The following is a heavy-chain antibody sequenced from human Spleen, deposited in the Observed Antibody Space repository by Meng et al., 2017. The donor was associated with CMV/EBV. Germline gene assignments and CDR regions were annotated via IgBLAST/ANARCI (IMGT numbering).Heavy chain of an antibody. J-gene: IGHJ5*02. V-gene: IGHV4/OR15-8*01. CDR1: GMNLNIYW. Sequence: ESLKISCAVSGMNLNIYWMHWVRQTPGKGLEWIGEFSDSGRTRYNPSFQSRVTISGDRTENHFSLELTSVTAADTGVYFCARSPGFWSLDPWGRGALVTVSS. CDR3: ARSPGFWSLDP. CDR2: FSDSGRT. D-gene: IGHD2-8*02.